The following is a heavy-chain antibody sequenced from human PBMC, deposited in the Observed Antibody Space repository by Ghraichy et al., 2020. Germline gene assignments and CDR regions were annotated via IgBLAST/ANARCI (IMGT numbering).Heavy chain of an antibody. D-gene: IGHD3-22*01. CDR3: ARDYYYDSIPLY. CDR1: GFTFSSYT. Sequence: GGSLRLSCAASGFTFSSYTMHWVRQAPGKGLEWVAVISYDGSNKYYADSVKGRFTSSRDNSKNTLYLQMNSLRAEDTAVYYCARDYYYDSIPLYWGQGTLVTVSS. J-gene: IGHJ4*02. CDR2: ISYDGSNK. V-gene: IGHV3-30-3*01.